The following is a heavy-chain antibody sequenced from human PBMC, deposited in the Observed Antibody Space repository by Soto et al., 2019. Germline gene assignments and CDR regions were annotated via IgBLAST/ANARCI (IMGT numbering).Heavy chain of an antibody. J-gene: IGHJ5*02. D-gene: IGHD2-2*01. CDR1: GGSISSYY. CDR2: IYYSGST. Sequence: SETLSLTCTVSGGSISSYYWSWIRQPPGKGLEWIGYIYYSGSTNYNPSLKSRVTISVDTSKNQFSLKLSSVTAADTAVYYCARVKKGLCPVSSAPLYNWFDPWGQRTLVTVSS. V-gene: IGHV4-59*01. CDR3: ARVKKGLCPVSSAPLYNWFDP.